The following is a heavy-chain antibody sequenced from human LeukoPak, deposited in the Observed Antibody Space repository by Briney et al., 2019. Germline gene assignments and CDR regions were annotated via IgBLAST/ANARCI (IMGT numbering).Heavy chain of an antibody. CDR1: GGSISSYY. CDR2: IYTSGST. V-gene: IGHV4-4*07. D-gene: IGHD3-10*01. J-gene: IGHJ4*02. CDR3: ARRVQDYGSGSYLRDYYFDY. Sequence: SETLSLTCTVSGGSISSYYWSWIRQPAGKGLEWIGRIYTSGSTNYNPSLKSRVTMSVDTSKNQFSLKLSSVTAADTAVYYCARRVQDYGSGSYLRDYYFDYWGQGTLVTVSS.